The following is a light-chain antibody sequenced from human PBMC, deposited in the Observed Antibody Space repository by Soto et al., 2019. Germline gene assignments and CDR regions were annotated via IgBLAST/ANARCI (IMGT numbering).Light chain of an antibody. CDR2: DVN. Sequence: QSALTQPPSASGSPGQSVTISCTGTSSDVGGYNYVSWYQQHPGKAPKLMIYDVNKRPSGVPDRFSGSKSGNTASLAVSGLQAEDEADYFCSSYAGSSIDVFGTGTKLTVL. J-gene: IGLJ1*01. CDR3: SSYAGSSIDV. V-gene: IGLV2-8*01. CDR1: SSDVGGYNY.